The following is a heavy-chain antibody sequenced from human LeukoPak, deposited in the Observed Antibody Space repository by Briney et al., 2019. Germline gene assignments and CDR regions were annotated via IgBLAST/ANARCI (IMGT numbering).Heavy chain of an antibody. J-gene: IGHJ4*02. CDR2: IGTAGDT. CDR1: GFTFSNYD. V-gene: IGHV3-13*01. Sequence: HPGGSLRLSCAASGFTFSNYDMHWVRQVTGKGLEWVSAIGTAGDTYYPGSVKGRFTISRENAKNSLYLQMNSLRAGDTAVYYCARGLSYSTNWAFDYWGQGILVTVYS. D-gene: IGHD6-13*01. CDR3: ARGLSYSTNWAFDY.